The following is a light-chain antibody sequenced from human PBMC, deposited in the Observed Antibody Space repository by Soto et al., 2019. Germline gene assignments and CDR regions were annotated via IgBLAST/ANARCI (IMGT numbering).Light chain of an antibody. CDR1: SPNIGKND. Sequence: QSVLTQPPSLSAAPGQKVAISCSGSSPNIGKNDVSWYQQFPGTAPKLLIYDNTERPSGIVDRFSGSKSGTSATLGITGLQTGDEVDYYCGAWDDSLGTVLFGGGTKLTVL. CDR2: DNT. CDR3: GAWDDSLGTVL. J-gene: IGLJ2*01. V-gene: IGLV1-51*01.